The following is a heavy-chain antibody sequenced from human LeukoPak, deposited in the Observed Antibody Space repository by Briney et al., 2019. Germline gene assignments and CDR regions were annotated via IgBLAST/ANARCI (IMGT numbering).Heavy chain of an antibody. CDR2: ISSSRSTI. CDR1: GFTFSSCE. Sequence: PGGSLRLSCAASGFTFSSCEMDWVRQAPGKGLEWVSYISSSRSTIYYADSVKGRFTISRDNAKNSLYLQMNSLRAEDTAVYYCARGPRAFDYWGQGTLVTVSS. J-gene: IGHJ4*02. CDR3: ARGPRAFDY. V-gene: IGHV3-48*03.